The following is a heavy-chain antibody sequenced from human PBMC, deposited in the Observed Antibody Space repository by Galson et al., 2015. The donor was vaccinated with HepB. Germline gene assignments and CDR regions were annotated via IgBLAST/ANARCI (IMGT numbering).Heavy chain of an antibody. V-gene: IGHV3-21*01. D-gene: IGHD6-13*01. CDR1: GFTFSIYS. Sequence: LRLSCAASGFTFSIYSMNWVRQAPGKGLEWVSSITDNGDVYYAVSVKGRFSISSDNAQNSLYLQMSSLRAEDTAMYYCARDPAAGDSWGQGTLVTVSS. CDR2: ITDNGDV. CDR3: ARDPAAGDS. J-gene: IGHJ4*02.